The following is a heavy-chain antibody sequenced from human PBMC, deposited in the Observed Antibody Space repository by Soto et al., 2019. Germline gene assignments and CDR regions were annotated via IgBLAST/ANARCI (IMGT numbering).Heavy chain of an antibody. J-gene: IGHJ5*02. V-gene: IGHV5-51*01. CDR3: ARVPYDFWSPFDP. Sequence: GESLKISCQGSGYSFTSYWIGWVRQMPGKGLEWMGIIYPGDSDTRYSPSFQGQVTISADKSISTAYLQWSSLKASDTAMYYCARVPYDFWSPFDPWGQGTLVTVSS. CDR2: IYPGDSDT. CDR1: GYSFTSYW. D-gene: IGHD3-3*01.